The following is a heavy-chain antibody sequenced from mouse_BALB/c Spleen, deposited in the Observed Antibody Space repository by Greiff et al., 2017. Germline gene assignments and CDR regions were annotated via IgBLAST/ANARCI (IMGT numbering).Heavy chain of an antibody. CDR2: INPSNGRT. CDR1: GYTFTSYW. CDR3: ARAYDGYYVGFAYAMDY. V-gene: IGHV1S81*02. D-gene: IGHD2-3*01. J-gene: IGHJ4*01. Sequence: QVQLQQPGAELVKPGASVKLSCKASGYTFTSYWMHWVKQRPGQGLEWIGEINPSNGRTNYNEKFKSKATLTADKYSSTAYMQLSSLTSEDSAVYYCARAYDGYYVGFAYAMDYWGQGTSVTVSS.